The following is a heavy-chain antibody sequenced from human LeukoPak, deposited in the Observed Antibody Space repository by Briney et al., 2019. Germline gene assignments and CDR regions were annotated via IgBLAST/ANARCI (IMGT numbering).Heavy chain of an antibody. CDR3: ARDPGSGDLDY. J-gene: IGHJ4*02. Sequence: GASVKVSCKASGGTFSSYAISWVRQAPGQGLEWMGGIIPIFGTANYAQKFQGRVTITADESTSTAYMELSSLRSEDTAVHYCARDPGSGDLDYWGQGTLVTVSS. CDR1: GGTFSSYA. V-gene: IGHV1-69*13. D-gene: IGHD3-3*01. CDR2: IIPIFGTA.